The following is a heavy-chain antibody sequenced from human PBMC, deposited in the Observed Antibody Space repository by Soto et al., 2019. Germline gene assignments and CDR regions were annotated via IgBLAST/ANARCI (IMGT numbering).Heavy chain of an antibody. CDR3: AKRIMATIGHFDS. CDR2: ISGIGHST. D-gene: IGHD5-12*01. CDR1: GFTFSSYA. J-gene: IGHJ4*02. V-gene: IGHV3-23*01. Sequence: PGGSLRLSCAASGFTFSSYAMSWVRQAPGEGLEWVSAISGIGHSTYYADSVKGRFTISRDNSKNTLYLQMNSLRAEDTAVYYCAKRIMATIGHFDSWGQGTLVTVSS.